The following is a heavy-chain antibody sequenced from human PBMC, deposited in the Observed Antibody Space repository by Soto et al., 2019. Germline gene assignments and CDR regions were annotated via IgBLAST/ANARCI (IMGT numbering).Heavy chain of an antibody. V-gene: IGHV4-61*01. D-gene: IGHD5-12*01. Sequence: SETLSLTCTVSGGSISSGNYYWSWIRQPPGKGLEWIGYIYYSGSTNYNPSLKSRVTISVDTSNNQSSLKLSFVTAADTAVYYCAREAGERWLQLNWFDPWGQGTLVTVSS. CDR1: GGSISSGNYY. CDR3: AREAGERWLQLNWFDP. J-gene: IGHJ5*02. CDR2: IYYSGST.